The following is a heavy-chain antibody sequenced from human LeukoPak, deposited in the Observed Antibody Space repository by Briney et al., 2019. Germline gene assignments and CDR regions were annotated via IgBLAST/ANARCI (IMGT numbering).Heavy chain of an antibody. CDR2: INHSGST. V-gene: IGHV4-34*01. Sequence: SETLSLTCAVYGGSFSGYYWSWIRQPPGKGLEWIGEINHSGSTNYSPSLKSRVTISVDTSKNQFSLKLSSVTAADTAVYYCARGRYSSSWYWWGQGTLVTVSS. CDR3: ARGRYSSSWYW. CDR1: GGSFSGYY. J-gene: IGHJ4*02. D-gene: IGHD6-13*01.